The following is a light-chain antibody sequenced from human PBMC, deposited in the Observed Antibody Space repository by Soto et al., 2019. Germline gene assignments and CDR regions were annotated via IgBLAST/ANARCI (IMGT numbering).Light chain of an antibody. Sequence: EIVLTQSPGTLSLSPGGRATLSCRASQSVSRNYVAWYQQKTGQAPRLLIYGASSRASGIPDRFSGSGSGADFTLSITRLEPEDFAVYYCQQYGSSGTFGQGTKVEIK. V-gene: IGKV3-20*01. CDR3: QQYGSSGT. CDR1: QSVSRNY. CDR2: GAS. J-gene: IGKJ1*01.